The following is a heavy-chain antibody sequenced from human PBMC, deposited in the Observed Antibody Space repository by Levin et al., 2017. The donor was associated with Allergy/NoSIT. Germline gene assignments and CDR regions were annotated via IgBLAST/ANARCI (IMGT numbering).Heavy chain of an antibody. CDR1: FFPFPPSF. D-gene: IGHD4-17*01. CDR2: IKSKVDGGTA. CDR3: TTENPLFGDYLADSDY. Sequence: GESLTLSCRSSFFPFPPSFLFFFLPSPFKGLEWIGRIKSKVDGGTADYAAPVQERFAISRVDSENTLYLQMNSLKAEDTAVYYCTTENPLFGDYLADSDYWGQGILVTVS. J-gene: IGHJ4*02. V-gene: IGHV3-15*01.